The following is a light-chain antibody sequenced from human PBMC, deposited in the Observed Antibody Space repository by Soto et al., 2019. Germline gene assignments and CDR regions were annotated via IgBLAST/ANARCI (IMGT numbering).Light chain of an antibody. CDR2: EVR. J-gene: IGLJ1*01. V-gene: IGLV2-14*01. Sequence: QSALTQPASVSGSPGQSITISCTGTSSDVGGYNYVSWYQQHPGEAPKLMIYEVRNRPSGVSNRFSGSKSGNTASLTISGLQAVDEADYYCSSYTSSSTLLYVFGTGTKLTVL. CDR1: SSDVGGYNY. CDR3: SSYTSSSTLLYV.